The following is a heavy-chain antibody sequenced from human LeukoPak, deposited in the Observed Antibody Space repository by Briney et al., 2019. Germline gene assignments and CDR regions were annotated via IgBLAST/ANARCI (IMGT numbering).Heavy chain of an antibody. CDR2: INNKTDDGTP. V-gene: IGHV3-15*01. CDR1: GFTFSNAW. Sequence: GGSLTLSCAASGFTFSNAWMSWVRQAPGKGLEWVSRINNKTDDGTPDYPAPVKGRFTISTDESKNTLYLQMNSLKTEDTAVYYCARYYDILTGYYRRSDAFDIWGQGTMVTVSS. D-gene: IGHD3-9*01. J-gene: IGHJ3*02. CDR3: ARYYDILTGYYRRSDAFDI.